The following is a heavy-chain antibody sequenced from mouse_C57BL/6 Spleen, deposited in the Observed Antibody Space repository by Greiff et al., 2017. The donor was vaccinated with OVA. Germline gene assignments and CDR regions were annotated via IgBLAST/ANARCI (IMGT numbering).Heavy chain of an antibody. Sequence: QVQLKQSGAELVKPGASVKISCKASGYAFSSYWMNWVKQRPGKGLEWIGQIYPGDGDTNYNGKFKGKATLTADKSSSTAYMQLSSLTSEDSAVYFCARAHYYGSSYYAMDYWGQGTSVTVSS. CDR3: ARAHYYGSSYYAMDY. CDR2: IYPGDGDT. CDR1: GYAFSSYW. V-gene: IGHV1-80*01. J-gene: IGHJ4*01. D-gene: IGHD1-1*01.